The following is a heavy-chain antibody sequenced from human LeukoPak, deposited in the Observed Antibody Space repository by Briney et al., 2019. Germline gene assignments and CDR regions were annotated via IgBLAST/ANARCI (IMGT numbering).Heavy chain of an antibody. CDR1: GFTFDDYA. J-gene: IGHJ4*02. D-gene: IGHD6-13*01. CDR2: ISWNSGYI. CDR3: ARGYSSSWYPAYFDY. Sequence: GGSLRLSCAASGFTFDDYAMHWVRQAPGKGLEWVSGISWNSGYIGYADSVKGRFTISRDNAKNSLYLQMNSLRPEDMALYYCARGYSSSWYPAYFDYWGQGTLVTVSS. V-gene: IGHV3-9*03.